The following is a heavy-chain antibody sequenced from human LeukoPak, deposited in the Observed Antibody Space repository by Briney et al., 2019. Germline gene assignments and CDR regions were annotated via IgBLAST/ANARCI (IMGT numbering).Heavy chain of an antibody. J-gene: IGHJ4*02. CDR2: ISGIGTTM. V-gene: IGHV3-48*03. D-gene: IGHD6-19*01. CDR1: GFTFRSYA. CDR3: ARDVSYTSGNFDY. Sequence: PGGSLRLSCAASGFTFRSYAMVWVRQAPGKGLEYISYISGIGTTMYHADSVKGRFTISRDNAKNSVFLQMNSLRIEDTAVYYCARDVSYTSGNFDYWGQGTLVTVSS.